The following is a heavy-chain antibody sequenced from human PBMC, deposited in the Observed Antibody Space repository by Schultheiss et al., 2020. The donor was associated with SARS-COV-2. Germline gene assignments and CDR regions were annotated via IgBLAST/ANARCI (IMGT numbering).Heavy chain of an antibody. V-gene: IGHV4-59*01. D-gene: IGHD3-10*01. CDR2: IYYSGSI. J-gene: IGHJ6*02. Sequence: SETLSLTCTVSDGSISSYYWSWIRQPPRKGLKYMGYIYYSGSISYNPSLKSRVTISVDTSKNTFSLKLSSVTAADTAVYYCASMVRGYYSGIDVWGQGTTVTVSS. CDR3: ASMVRGYYSGIDV. CDR1: DGSISSYY.